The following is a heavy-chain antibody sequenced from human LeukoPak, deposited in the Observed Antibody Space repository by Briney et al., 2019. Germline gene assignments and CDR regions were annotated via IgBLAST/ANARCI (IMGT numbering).Heavy chain of an antibody. J-gene: IGHJ4*02. D-gene: IGHD3-3*01. CDR3: ASALTIFGGEYYFDY. Sequence: TSSETLSLTCTVSGGSISSSSYYWGWIRQPPGKGLEWIGSIYYSGSTHYNPSLKSRVTISVDTSKNQFSLKLSSVTAADTAVYYCASALTIFGGEYYFDYWGQGTLVTVSS. CDR2: IYYSGST. V-gene: IGHV4-39*01. CDR1: GGSISSSSYY.